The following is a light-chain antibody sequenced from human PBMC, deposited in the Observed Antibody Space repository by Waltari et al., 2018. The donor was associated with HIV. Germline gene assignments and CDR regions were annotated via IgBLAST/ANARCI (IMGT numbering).Light chain of an antibody. J-gene: IGLJ3*02. CDR3: GTWDSSVGAAV. V-gene: IGLV1-51*01. CDR2: YNT. CDR1: SSHFWSGF. Sequence: QSVLTLPPSVSAAPGQKVTISCSGSSSHFWSGFVSWYQPLPGAAPRLLIYYNTKRPSWISDRFSGSKSGTSATLGITGLQTGDEADYYCGTWDSSVGAAVFGGGTRLTVL.